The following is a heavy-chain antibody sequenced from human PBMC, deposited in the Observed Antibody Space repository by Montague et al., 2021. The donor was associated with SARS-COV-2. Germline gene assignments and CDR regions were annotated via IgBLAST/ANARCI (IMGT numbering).Heavy chain of an antibody. D-gene: IGHD2-2*01. Sequence: TLSLTCAVYGGSFSGYYWSWIRQPPGKGLEWIGEINHSGSTNYXXSLKIRVTISVDTSKNQFSLKLSSVTAADTAVYYCTREGYQVLWSDYYYYGMDVWGQGTTVTVSS. CDR2: INHSGST. CDR1: GGSFSGYY. CDR3: TREGYQVLWSDYYYYGMDV. V-gene: IGHV4-34*01. J-gene: IGHJ6*02.